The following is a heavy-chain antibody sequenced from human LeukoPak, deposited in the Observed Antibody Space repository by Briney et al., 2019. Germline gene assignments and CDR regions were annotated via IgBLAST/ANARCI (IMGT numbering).Heavy chain of an antibody. J-gene: IGHJ4*02. D-gene: IGHD3-9*01. CDR3: AKGDPPTYYDILTGQDY. V-gene: IGHV3-23*01. CDR2: ITGGGGST. Sequence: PGGSLTLSCAASGFTFSSYAMYWVRQAPGKGLEWVSGITGGGGSTYYADSVKGRFTISRDTSKNTLYLQMNSLRAEDTAVCYCAKGDPPTYYDILTGQDYWGQGTLVTVSS. CDR1: GFTFSSYA.